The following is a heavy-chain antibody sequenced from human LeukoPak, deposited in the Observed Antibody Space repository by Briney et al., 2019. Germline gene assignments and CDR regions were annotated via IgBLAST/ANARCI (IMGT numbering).Heavy chain of an antibody. CDR1: GFTFSDYY. Sequence: PGGSLRLSCAASGFTFSDYYMSWIRQAPGKGLEWVSYISSSGSTIYYADSVKGRFTISRDNANNSLYLQMNSLRVEDTAVYFCASYLYWWSDLGFWGQGTLVTVSS. CDR3: ASYLYWWSDLGF. D-gene: IGHD2-8*02. CDR2: ISSSGSTI. J-gene: IGHJ4*02. V-gene: IGHV3-11*04.